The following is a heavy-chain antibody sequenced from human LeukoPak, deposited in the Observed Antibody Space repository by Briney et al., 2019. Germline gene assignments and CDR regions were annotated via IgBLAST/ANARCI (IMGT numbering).Heavy chain of an antibody. D-gene: IGHD5-12*01. CDR2: ISSSGSTI. J-gene: IGHJ4*02. CDR1: GFTFSSYA. CDR3: ARPYSGYDQVGY. V-gene: IGHV3-48*03. Sequence: GGSLRLSCAASGFTFSSYAMSWVRQAPGKGLEWVSYISSSGSTIYYADSVKGRFTISRDNAKNSLYLQMNSLRAEDTAVYYCARPYSGYDQVGYWGQGTLVTVSS.